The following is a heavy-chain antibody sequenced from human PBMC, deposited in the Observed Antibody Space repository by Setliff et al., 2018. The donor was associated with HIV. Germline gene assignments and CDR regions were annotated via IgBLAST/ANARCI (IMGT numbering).Heavy chain of an antibody. J-gene: IGHJ4*02. D-gene: IGHD2-15*01. CDR3: VKGLYVVDY. CDR2: ISWDSGRT. V-gene: IGHV3-43D*03. CDR1: GFNFNDYS. Sequence: PGGSLRLSCVASGFNFNDYSMHWVRQTPGKTLEWGSLISWDSGRTDYAVSVRGRFSISRDNSKSTLYLRMNSLKAEDTAMYYCVKGLYVVDYWGQGTLVTVSS.